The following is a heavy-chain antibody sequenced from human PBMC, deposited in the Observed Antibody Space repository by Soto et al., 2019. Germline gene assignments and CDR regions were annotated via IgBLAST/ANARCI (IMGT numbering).Heavy chain of an antibody. CDR2: IIPIFGTA. CDR3: ARTEAYCGGDCYYGGAFDI. V-gene: IGHV1-69*13. Sequence: SVKVSCKASGGTFSSYAISWVRQAPGQGLEWMGGIIPIFGTANYAQKFQGRVTITADESTSTAYMELSSPRSEDTAVYYCARTEAYCGGDCYYGGAFDIWGQGTMVTVSS. J-gene: IGHJ3*02. CDR1: GGTFSSYA. D-gene: IGHD2-21*02.